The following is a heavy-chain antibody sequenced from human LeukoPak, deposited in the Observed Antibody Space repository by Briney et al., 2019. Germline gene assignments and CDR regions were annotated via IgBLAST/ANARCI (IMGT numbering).Heavy chain of an antibody. CDR1: VASISCYY. V-gene: IGHV4-59*01. J-gene: IGHJ4*02. CDR3: AILPTL. CDR2: IYNSAN. Sequence: SETLSLTCTVSVASISCYYWSWIRQPPGKGLEWIGYIYNSANDYSPSLKSRVIISSDPSKNQFSLRLSSMTAEDTAVYYCAILPTLWGQGTLVTVSS.